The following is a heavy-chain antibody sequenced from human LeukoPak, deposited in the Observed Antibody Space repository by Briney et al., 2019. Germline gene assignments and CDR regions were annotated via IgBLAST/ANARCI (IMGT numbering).Heavy chain of an antibody. D-gene: IGHD4-17*01. CDR2: INYSGTT. CDR1: GGSISSSSYY. V-gene: IGHV4-39*07. J-gene: IGHJ4*02. CDR3: ARSEGDYGEDY. Sequence: SETLSLTCSVSGGSISSSSYYWGWIRQPPGKGLEWIGSINYSGTTYYNPSLKSRVTISIDTSKNQFSLKLSSVTAAGTAVYYCARSEGDYGEDYWGQGTLVTVSS.